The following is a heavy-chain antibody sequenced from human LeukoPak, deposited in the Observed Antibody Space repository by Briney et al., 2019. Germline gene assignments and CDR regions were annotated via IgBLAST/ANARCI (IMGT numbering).Heavy chain of an antibody. J-gene: IGHJ4*02. CDR1: DYSISSGYGYY. CDR2: IYHSGIT. V-gene: IGHV4-38-2*02. Sequence: SETLSLTCTVSDYSISSGYGYYWGWIRQPPGKGLEWIGNIYHSGITYYNHFNSSLKSRVTISIDTSKNQFSLKLSSVTAADTAVYYCASITMVREGYWGQGTLVTVSS. CDR3: ASITMVREGY. D-gene: IGHD3-10*01.